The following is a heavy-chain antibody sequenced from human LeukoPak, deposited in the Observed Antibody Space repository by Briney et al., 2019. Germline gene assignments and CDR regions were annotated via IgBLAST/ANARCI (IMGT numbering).Heavy chain of an antibody. D-gene: IGHD3-3*01. CDR2: ISSSSSTI. CDR1: GFTFSSYS. J-gene: IGHJ4*02. CDR3: ARSYYDFWSGYYQILFDY. Sequence: GGSLRLSCAASGFTFSSYSMNWVRQAPGKGLEWVSYISSSSSTIYYADSVKGRFTISRDNAKNSLYLQMNSLRAEDTAVYYCARSYYDFWSGYYQILFDYWGQGTLVTVSS. V-gene: IGHV3-48*01.